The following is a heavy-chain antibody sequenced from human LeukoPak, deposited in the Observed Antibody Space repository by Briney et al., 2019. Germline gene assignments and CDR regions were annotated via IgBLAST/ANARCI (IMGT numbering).Heavy chain of an antibody. D-gene: IGHD1-14*01. J-gene: IGHJ5*02. CDR1: GYSISSGYY. Sequence: SETLSLTCTVSGYSISSGYYWGWIRQPPGKGLEWIGSIYHSGSTYYNPSLKSRVTISVDTSKNQFSLKLSSVTAADTAVYYCAGEAGVLKKKNWFDPWGQGTLVTVSS. CDR3: AGEAGVLKKKNWFDP. V-gene: IGHV4-38-2*02. CDR2: IYHSGST.